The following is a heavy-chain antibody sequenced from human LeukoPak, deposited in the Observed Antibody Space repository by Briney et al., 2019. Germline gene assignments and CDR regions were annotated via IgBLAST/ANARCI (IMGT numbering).Heavy chain of an antibody. Sequence: SETLSLTCNVSGGSASSGSYYWSWIRQPPGKGLEWIGYIYYSGSTNYNPSLKSRVTISVDTSKNQFSLKLSSVTAADTAVYYCARGDEGYSYGSFDYWGQGTLVTVSS. V-gene: IGHV4-61*01. CDR1: GGSASSGSYY. J-gene: IGHJ4*02. D-gene: IGHD5-18*01. CDR3: ARGDEGYSYGSFDY. CDR2: IYYSGST.